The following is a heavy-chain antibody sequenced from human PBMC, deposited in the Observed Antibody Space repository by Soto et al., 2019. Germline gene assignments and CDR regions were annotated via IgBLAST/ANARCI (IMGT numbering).Heavy chain of an antibody. V-gene: IGHV4-39*01. D-gene: IGHD2-15*01. J-gene: IGHJ4*02. CDR3: ASVVVGATRQTGSDH. CDR1: RGSITSGDYF. CDR2: VHSSGGT. Sequence: SETLSLTCTVSRGSITSGDYFWAWIRQPPGKGLEFIGSVHSSGGTYYSPSLKSRASISIDKSKNQFSLKLTSVNAGDTAVYFCASVVVGATRQTGSDHWGQGTLVTVS.